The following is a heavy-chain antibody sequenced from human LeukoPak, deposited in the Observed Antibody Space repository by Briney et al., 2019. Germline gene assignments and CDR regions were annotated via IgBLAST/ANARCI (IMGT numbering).Heavy chain of an antibody. J-gene: IGHJ5*02. Sequence: ETSETLSLTCAVYGGSLSGYYWSWIRQPPGKGLEWIGEINHSGSTNYNPSLKSRVTISVDTSKNQFSLKLSSVTAADTAVYYCARVRTIFGRPNWFDPWGQGTLVTVSS. CDR1: GGSLSGYY. CDR2: INHSGST. V-gene: IGHV4-34*01. D-gene: IGHD3-3*01. CDR3: ARVRTIFGRPNWFDP.